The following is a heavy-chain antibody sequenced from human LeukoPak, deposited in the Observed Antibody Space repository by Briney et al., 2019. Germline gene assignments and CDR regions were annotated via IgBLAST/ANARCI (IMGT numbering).Heavy chain of an antibody. Sequence: SKTLSLTCAVYGGSFSGYYWSWIRQPPGKGLEWIGEINHSGSTNYNPSPKSRVTISVDTSKNQFSLKLSSVTAADTAVYYCARGGYSYGIRFDYWGQGTLVTVSS. CDR1: GGSFSGYY. CDR2: INHSGST. CDR3: ARGGYSYGIRFDY. D-gene: IGHD5-18*01. V-gene: IGHV4-34*01. J-gene: IGHJ4*02.